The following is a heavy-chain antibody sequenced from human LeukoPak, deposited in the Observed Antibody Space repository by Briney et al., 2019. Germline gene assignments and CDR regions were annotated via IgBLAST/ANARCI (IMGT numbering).Heavy chain of an antibody. CDR2: MNPNSGST. CDR1: GDTFTSSE. J-gene: IGHJ4*02. Sequence: ASVKVSCKASGDTFTSSEINWVRQATGQGLEWMGWMNPNSGSTGYAQKFQDRVAITWNTSISTAYMYLSSLRSEDTAVYYCARASSPLDYWGQGTLVTVSS. V-gene: IGHV1-8*03. CDR3: ARASSPLDY.